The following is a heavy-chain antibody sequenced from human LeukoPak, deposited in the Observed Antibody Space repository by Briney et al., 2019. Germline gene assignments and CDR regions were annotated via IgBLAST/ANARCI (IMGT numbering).Heavy chain of an antibody. CDR2: IYHSGST. J-gene: IGHJ6*03. V-gene: IGHV4-38-2*02. Sequence: SETLSLTCTVSGYSISSGYYWGWIRQPPGKGLEWIGSIYHSGSTYYNPSLKSRVTISVDTSKNQFSLMLSSVTAADTAVYYCARGLGTYYYYYYMDVWGKGTTVTVSS. CDR1: GYSISSGYY. CDR3: ARGLGTYYYYYYMDV. D-gene: IGHD1-1*01.